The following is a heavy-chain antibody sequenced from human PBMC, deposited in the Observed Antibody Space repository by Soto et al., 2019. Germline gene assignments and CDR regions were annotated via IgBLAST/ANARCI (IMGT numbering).Heavy chain of an antibody. CDR2: MNPDSGHA. CDR1: GYTFTNSD. J-gene: IGHJ4*02. CDR3: ARRPHCSGGICYYGLDN. V-gene: IGHV1-8*01. D-gene: IGHD2-15*01. Sequence: ASVKVSCKASGYTFTNSDINWVRQAPGQGLEWMGWMNPDSGHAAYAQKFQGRVTLTTSTSTSTVYMEMRSLGSEDTAVYYCARRPHCSGGICYYGLDNWGQGTLVTAPQ.